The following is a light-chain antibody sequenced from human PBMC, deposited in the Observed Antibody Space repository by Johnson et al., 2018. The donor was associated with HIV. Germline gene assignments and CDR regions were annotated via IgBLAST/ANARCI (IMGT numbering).Light chain of an antibody. CDR2: EST. V-gene: IGLV1-51*02. CDR1: SSNIGNNY. J-gene: IGLJ1*01. Sequence: QSVLTQPPSVSAAPGQKVTISCSGSSSNIGNNYVSWYQQLPGTAPKLLIYESTNRPSGIPDRFSGSKSGTSATLGISGLQTGDEADYYCGTWDSRLNVYLSGPGTKVTVL. CDR3: GTWDSRLNVYL.